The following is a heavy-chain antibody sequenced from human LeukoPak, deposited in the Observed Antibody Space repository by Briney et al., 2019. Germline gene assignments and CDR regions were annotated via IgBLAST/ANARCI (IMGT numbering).Heavy chain of an antibody. CDR2: INPNSGGT. CDR1: GYTFTGYY. V-gene: IGHV1-2*02. J-gene: IGHJ4*02. D-gene: IGHD1-26*01. Sequence: GASVKVSCKASGYTFTGYYMHWVRQAPGQGLEWMGWINPNSGGTNYAQKFQGRVTMTRDTSISTAYMELSRLRSDDTAVYYCARPFATYSGSYFGFDYWGRGTLVTVSS. CDR3: ARPFATYSGSYFGFDY.